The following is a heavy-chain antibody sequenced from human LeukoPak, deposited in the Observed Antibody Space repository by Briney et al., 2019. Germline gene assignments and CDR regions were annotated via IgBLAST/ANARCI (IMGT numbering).Heavy chain of an antibody. V-gene: IGHV1-46*01. CDR2: INPSGGST. Sequence: ASVKVSCKASGYTFTSYYMHWVRQAPGQGLEWMGIINPSGGSTSYAQKFQGRVTMTRDTSTSTVYMELSSLRSEDTAVYYCARDQEDTAMVDYYYYYMDVWGKGTTVPVSS. CDR3: ARDQEDTAMVDYYYYYMDV. D-gene: IGHD5-18*01. J-gene: IGHJ6*03. CDR1: GYTFTSYY.